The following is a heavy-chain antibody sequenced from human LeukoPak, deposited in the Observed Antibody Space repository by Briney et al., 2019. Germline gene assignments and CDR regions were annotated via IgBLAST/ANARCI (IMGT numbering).Heavy chain of an antibody. D-gene: IGHD2-15*01. J-gene: IGHJ5*02. CDR3: AKDPVVVVAAPRDWFDP. CDR2: ISGNGGYT. Sequence: GGFLRLSCAASGFTFSNYAMSWVRQAPGKGLQWVAGISGNGGYTFYAASVKGRFTISRDNSKNTLYLQMNSLRAEDTAVYYCAKDPVVVVAAPRDWFDPWGQGTLVTVSS. V-gene: IGHV3-23*01. CDR1: GFTFSNYA.